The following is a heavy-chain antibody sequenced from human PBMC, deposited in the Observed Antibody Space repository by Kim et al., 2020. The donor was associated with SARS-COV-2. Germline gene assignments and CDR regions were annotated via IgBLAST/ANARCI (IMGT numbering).Heavy chain of an antibody. Sequence: YADSVKGRFNISGDNAKNTLYLQMNSLRAEDTAVYYCARRQFTSGWYYFDYWGQGTLVTVSS. V-gene: IGHV3-74*01. J-gene: IGHJ4*02. D-gene: IGHD6-19*01. CDR3: ARRQFTSGWYYFDY.